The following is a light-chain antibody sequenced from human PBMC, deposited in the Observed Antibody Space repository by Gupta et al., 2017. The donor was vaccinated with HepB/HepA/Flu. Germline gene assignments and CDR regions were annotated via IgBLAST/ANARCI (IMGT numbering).Light chain of an antibody. J-gene: IGLJ1*01. Sequence: QTSLTQPASESGSPRQSITISCTGTSSDVGGYNYVSWYQQHPGKAPKLMIYDVSNRPSGVSNRFSGSKSGNTASLTISGLQAEDEADYYCSSYTSSFYVFGTGTKVTVL. V-gene: IGLV2-14*03. CDR2: DVS. CDR3: SSYTSSFYV. CDR1: SSDVGGYNY.